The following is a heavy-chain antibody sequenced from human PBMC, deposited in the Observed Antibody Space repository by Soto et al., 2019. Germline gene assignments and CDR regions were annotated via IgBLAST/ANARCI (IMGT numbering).Heavy chain of an antibody. J-gene: IGHJ4*02. V-gene: IGHV3-23*01. D-gene: IGHD3-16*01. CDR1: GFTFNNYA. CDR2: IRGSGDST. CDR3: ARSDCDSAACRRLHF. Sequence: EVQLLESGGNLVQPGGSLRLSCAASGFTFNNYAMMWVRQAPGRGLEWVSSIRGSGDSTSYTDSVRGRFTISRDNARNTLYLQMTRLRGEDKAAYYCARSDCDSAACRRLHFWGQGTLITVSS.